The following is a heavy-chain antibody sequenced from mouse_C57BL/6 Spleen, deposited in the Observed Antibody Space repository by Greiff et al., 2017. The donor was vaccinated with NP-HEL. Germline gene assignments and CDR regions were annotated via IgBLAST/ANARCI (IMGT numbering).Heavy chain of an antibody. CDR2: ISNLAYSI. D-gene: IGHD4-1*01. CDR1: GFTFSDYG. CDR3: ARQFWGMDY. J-gene: IGHJ4*01. Sequence: DVKLVESGGGLVQPGGSLKLSCAASGFTFSDYGMAWVRQAPRKGPEWVAVISNLAYSIYYADTVTGRFTISRENAKNTLYLEMSSLRSEDTAMYYCARQFWGMDYWGQGTSVTVSS. V-gene: IGHV5-15*01.